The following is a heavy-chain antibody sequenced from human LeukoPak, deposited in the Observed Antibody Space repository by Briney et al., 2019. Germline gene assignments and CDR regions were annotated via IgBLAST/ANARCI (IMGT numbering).Heavy chain of an antibody. Sequence: GGSLRLSCAASGFTFSSYEMNWVRQAPGKGLEWVSYISSSGSTIYYADSVKGRFTISRDNAKNSLYLQMNSLRAEDTAVYYCARGADIVATMRGYYYYYGMDVWGQGTTVTVSS. CDR3: ARGADIVATMRGYYYYYGMDV. J-gene: IGHJ6*02. D-gene: IGHD5-12*01. CDR1: GFTFSSYE. V-gene: IGHV3-48*03. CDR2: ISSSGSTI.